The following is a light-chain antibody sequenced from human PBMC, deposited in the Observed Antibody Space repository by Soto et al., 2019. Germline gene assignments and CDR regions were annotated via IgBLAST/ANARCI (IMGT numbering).Light chain of an antibody. CDR2: FGS. Sequence: DFVMTQSPLTLPVTPGEPASISCRXSXSLLYNNTYNYLDWYVQKPGQSPQLLIYFGSNRAPGVPDRFSGSGSGTDFTLKINRVEAEDVGTYYCMQALQSLTFGQGTKVDIK. CDR3: MQALQSLT. CDR1: XSLLYNNTYNY. V-gene: IGKV2-28*01. J-gene: IGKJ1*01.